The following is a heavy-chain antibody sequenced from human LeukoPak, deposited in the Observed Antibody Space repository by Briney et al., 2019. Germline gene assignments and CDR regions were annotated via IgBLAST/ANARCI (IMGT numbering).Heavy chain of an antibody. V-gene: IGHV1-69*13. J-gene: IGHJ5*02. Sequence: ASVKVSCKASGGTFSSYAISWVRQAPGQGLEWMGGIIPIFGTANYAQKFQGRVTITADESTSTAYMELGSLRSEDTAVYYCARGWFGELLFPSWGQGTLVTVSS. CDR3: ARGWFGELLFPS. CDR2: IIPIFGTA. CDR1: GGTFSSYA. D-gene: IGHD3-10*01.